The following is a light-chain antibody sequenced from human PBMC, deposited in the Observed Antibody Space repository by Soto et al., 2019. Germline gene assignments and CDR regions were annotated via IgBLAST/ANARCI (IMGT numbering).Light chain of an antibody. J-gene: IGKJ5*01. CDR3: QQANFFPIT. CDR1: QGLSSW. CDR2: AAS. V-gene: IGKV1D-12*01. Sequence: DIQLTQSPSSVSASVGDRVTITCRASQGLSSWLAWYQQKPGKAPKLLIYAASTLQSGVPSRFSGSGSGTDFTLTIISLQPEDFATFYCQQANFFPITGGQGTRLEIK.